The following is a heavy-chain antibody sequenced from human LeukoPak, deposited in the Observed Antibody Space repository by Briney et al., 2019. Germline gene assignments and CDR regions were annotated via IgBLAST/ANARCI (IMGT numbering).Heavy chain of an antibody. CDR2: ISSSSSYI. Sequence: GGSLRLSCAASGFTFSSYSMNWVRQAPGKGLEWVSSISSSSSYIYYADSVKGRFTISRDNAKNSLYLQMNSLRAEDTAVYYCAKDLYSGSSHWWMVDYWGQGTLVTVSS. J-gene: IGHJ4*02. CDR3: AKDLYSGSSHWWMVDY. V-gene: IGHV3-21*01. D-gene: IGHD1-26*01. CDR1: GFTFSSYS.